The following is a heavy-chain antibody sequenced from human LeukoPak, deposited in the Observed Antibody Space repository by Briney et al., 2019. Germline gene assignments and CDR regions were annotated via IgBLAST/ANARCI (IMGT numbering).Heavy chain of an antibody. Sequence: VASVKVSCKASGYTFTNYGISWVRQAPGQGLEWMGWISGYNGNTNYAQKLQGRVTMTTDTSTSTAYMELRSLRSDDTAVSYCARVHGFEYTSSSADYWGQGTLVTVSS. V-gene: IGHV1-18*01. D-gene: IGHD6-6*01. CDR1: GYTFTNYG. J-gene: IGHJ4*02. CDR3: ARVHGFEYTSSSADY. CDR2: ISGYNGNT.